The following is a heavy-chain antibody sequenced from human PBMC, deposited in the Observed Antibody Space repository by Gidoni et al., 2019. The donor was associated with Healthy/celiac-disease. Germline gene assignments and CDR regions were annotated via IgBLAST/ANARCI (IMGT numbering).Heavy chain of an antibody. CDR3: ARVGRYYDSSGYRRGYWYFDL. CDR1: AYTFTGYS. J-gene: IGHJ2*01. Sequence: QVQLVQSGAEVKLPAPSVKVSCKASAYTFTGYSPHCVRQAPGQGLEWMGWINLNSGGTNYAQKLQGRVTMTRDTCISAAYMGLSRLRSDAAAVYYGARVGRYYDSSGYRRGYWYFDLWGRGTLVTVSS. D-gene: IGHD3-22*01. V-gene: IGHV1-2*02. CDR2: INLNSGGT.